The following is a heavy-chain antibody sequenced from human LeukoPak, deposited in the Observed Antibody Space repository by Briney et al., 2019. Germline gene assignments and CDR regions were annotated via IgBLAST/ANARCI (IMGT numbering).Heavy chain of an antibody. CDR2: MNPNSGNT. CDR1: GYTFTSYD. Sequence: ASVKVSCKASGYTFTSYDINWVRQATGQGLGWMGWMNPNSGNTGYAQKFQGRVTMTRNTSISTAYMELSSLRAEDTAVYYCARSSRELGGYAPWELMPPFDYWGQGTLVTVSS. CDR3: ARSSRELGGYAPWELMPPFDY. D-gene: IGHD1-7*01. J-gene: IGHJ4*02. V-gene: IGHV1-8*01.